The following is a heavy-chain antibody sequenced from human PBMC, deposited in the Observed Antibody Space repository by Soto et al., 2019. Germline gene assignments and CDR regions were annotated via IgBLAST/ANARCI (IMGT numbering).Heavy chain of an antibody. J-gene: IGHJ4*02. CDR2: IYYSGST. D-gene: IGHD5-12*01. Sequence: SETLSLTCTVSGGSISSSSYYWGWIRQPPGKGLEWIGNIYYSGSTYYNPSLKSRVTISVDTSKNQFSLKLSSVTAADTVVYYCARHSGHIFFDYWGQGTLVTVSS. CDR1: GGSISSSSYY. V-gene: IGHV4-39*01. CDR3: ARHSGHIFFDY.